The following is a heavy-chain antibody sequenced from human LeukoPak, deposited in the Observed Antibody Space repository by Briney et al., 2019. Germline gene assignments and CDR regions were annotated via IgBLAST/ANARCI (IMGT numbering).Heavy chain of an antibody. CDR2: MNPNNGNT. CDR3: ARASLGDLFYSDF. CDR1: GFTFTSYD. Sequence: ASVKVSCKASGFTFTSYDINWVRQASGQGLEWMGWMNPNNGNTGYAQKFQGRVTMTRDTSISTAYMELRGLRSEDTAVYYCARASLGDLFYSDFWGQGTLVTVSS. D-gene: IGHD3-16*01. J-gene: IGHJ4*02. V-gene: IGHV1-8*01.